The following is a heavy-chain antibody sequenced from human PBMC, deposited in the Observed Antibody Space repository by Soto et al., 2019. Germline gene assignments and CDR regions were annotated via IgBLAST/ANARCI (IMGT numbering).Heavy chain of an antibody. Sequence: QVQLQESGPGRVQPSQTLSLTCSVSGASIRSGGFYWSWIRQHPGKGLEWIGHIYYTGSTFYNPSLKRRITLSADTPKNQLSLSLTAVTAADTAVYYCASFWGGSCSGGSCFGEADYWGQGTLVTVSA. J-gene: IGHJ4*02. CDR2: IYYTGST. V-gene: IGHV4-31*03. CDR3: ASFWGGSCSGGSCFGEADY. D-gene: IGHD2-15*01. CDR1: GASIRSGGFY.